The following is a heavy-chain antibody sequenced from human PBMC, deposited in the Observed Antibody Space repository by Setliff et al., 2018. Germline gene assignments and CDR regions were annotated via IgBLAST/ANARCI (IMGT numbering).Heavy chain of an antibody. D-gene: IGHD1-26*01. CDR1: GASITTSNSY. V-gene: IGHV4-39*01. CDR2: IYYSGNT. J-gene: IGHJ3*02. CDR3: ARRIVGAVDGFDI. Sequence: SETLSLTCTVSGASITTSNSYWGWIRQPPGKGLEWIAHIYYSGNTFYNPSLGSRLTISGDTSKNQFSLKLSSVAAADTAVYYCARRIVGAVDGFDIWGQGTMVTVSS.